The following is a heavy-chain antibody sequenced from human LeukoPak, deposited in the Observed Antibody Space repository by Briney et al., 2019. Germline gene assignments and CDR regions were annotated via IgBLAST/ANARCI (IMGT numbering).Heavy chain of an antibody. Sequence: PGGSLRLSCAASGFTFSSYGMHWVRQAPGKGLEWVAVISYDGSNKYYADSVKGRFTISRDNAKNSLYLQINSLRVEDTAVYFCARESEYDFWTGSYLEHWGQGTVVTVSS. CDR2: ISYDGSNK. J-gene: IGHJ4*02. D-gene: IGHD3/OR15-3a*01. CDR1: GFTFSSYG. CDR3: ARESEYDFWTGSYLEH. V-gene: IGHV3-30*03.